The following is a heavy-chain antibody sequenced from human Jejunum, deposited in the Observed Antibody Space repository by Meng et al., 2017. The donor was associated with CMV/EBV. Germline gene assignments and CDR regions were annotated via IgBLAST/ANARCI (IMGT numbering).Heavy chain of an antibody. CDR3: ARLSSYSSAYGY. CDR2: LRPNRDNA. Sequence: CKASGYAFVTYDINWVRQAPGQGLEWMGWLRPNRDNAGYAQRFHCRVTFTMNSSISTAYMEVSSLTYEDTAVYYCARLSSYSSAYGYWGQGTLVTVSS. V-gene: IGHV1-8*03. J-gene: IGHJ4*02. CDR1: GYAFVTYD. D-gene: IGHD5-18*01.